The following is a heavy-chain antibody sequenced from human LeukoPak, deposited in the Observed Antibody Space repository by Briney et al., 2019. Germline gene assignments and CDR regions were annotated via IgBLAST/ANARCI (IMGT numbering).Heavy chain of an antibody. CDR2: LSGSGGST. D-gene: IGHD5-12*01. CDR3: AKGDMPIVARALDY. J-gene: IGHJ4*02. Sequence: GGSLRLSCAASGFTFSDYAMNWVRQAPGKGLEWVSALSGSGGSTYYADSVQGRFTISRNNYDNTLYLQMSRLRAEDTAVYYCAKGDMPIVARALDYWGQGTLVTVSS. V-gene: IGHV3-23*01. CDR1: GFTFSDYA.